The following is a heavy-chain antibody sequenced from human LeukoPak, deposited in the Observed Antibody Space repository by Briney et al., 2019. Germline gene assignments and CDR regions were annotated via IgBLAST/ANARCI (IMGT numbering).Heavy chain of an antibody. CDR2: ISGSGGST. CDR1: GFTFSSYA. V-gene: IGHV3-23*01. J-gene: IGHJ4*02. CDR3: AKDDLVVVTASLDY. D-gene: IGHD2-21*02. Sequence: PGGSLRLSCAASGFTFSSYAMSWVRQAPGKGLEWVSAISGSGGSTYYADSVKGRFTISRDNSENTLYLQMNSLRAEDTAVYYCAKDDLVVVTASLDYWGQGTLVTASS.